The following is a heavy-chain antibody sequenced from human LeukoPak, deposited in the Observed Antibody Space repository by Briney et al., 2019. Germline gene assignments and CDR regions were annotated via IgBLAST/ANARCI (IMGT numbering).Heavy chain of an antibody. Sequence: PGGSLRLSCAASGFTFSSYAMHWVRQAPGEGLEWVALISYDGSDKYYADSVKGRFTISRDNSKNTLYVQMNSLRAEDTAVYYWARGAYSSSWLSFDYWGQGTLVTVSS. CDR2: ISYDGSDK. D-gene: IGHD6-13*01. CDR1: GFTFSSYA. J-gene: IGHJ4*02. V-gene: IGHV3-30*04. CDR3: ARGAYSSSWLSFDY.